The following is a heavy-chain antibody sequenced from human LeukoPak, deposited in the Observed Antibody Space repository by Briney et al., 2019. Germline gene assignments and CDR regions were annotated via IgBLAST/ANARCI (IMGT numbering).Heavy chain of an antibody. CDR2: ISGSGDTT. D-gene: IGHD3-16*01. CDR1: GFIFSNYA. J-gene: IGHJ6*03. CDR3: AKAPRFGDHAAEYFYYYMDV. V-gene: IGHV3-23*01. Sequence: GGSLRLSCATSGFIFSNYAVNWVRQAPGKGLEWVSIISGSGDTTYYADSVKGRFTISRDNSKNTLYLQMNSLRAEDTAVYYCAKAPRFGDHAAEYFYYYMDVWGKGTTVTVSS.